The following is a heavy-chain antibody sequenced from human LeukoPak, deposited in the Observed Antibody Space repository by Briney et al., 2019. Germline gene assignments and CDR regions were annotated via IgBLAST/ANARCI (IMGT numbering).Heavy chain of an antibody. CDR2: ISGSGGST. CDR1: GFTFSSYA. D-gene: IGHD4-17*01. V-gene: IGHV3-23*01. J-gene: IGHJ1*01. CDR3: AKERDYGDEPNEYFQH. Sequence: GGSLRLSCAASGFTFSSYAMSWVRQAPGKGLEWVSAISGSGGSTYYADSVKSRFTISRDNSKNTLYLQMNSLRAEDTAVYYCAKERDYGDEPNEYFQHWGQGTLVTVSS.